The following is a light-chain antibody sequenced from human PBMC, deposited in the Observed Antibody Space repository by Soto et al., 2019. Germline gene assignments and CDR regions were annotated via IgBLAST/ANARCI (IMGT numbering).Light chain of an antibody. CDR3: QQYYTTPLT. J-gene: IGKJ4*01. CDR2: WAS. V-gene: IGKV4-1*01. CDR1: KSLLYNSNNKNY. Sequence: DIVMTQSPDSLAVSLGERATINCKSSKSLLYNSNNKNYLAWFQQKPGQSPKLLIYWASTRESGVPDRFTGRGSGTDFSLTISGLQAEDVAVYYCQQYYTTPLTFGGGTKVEI.